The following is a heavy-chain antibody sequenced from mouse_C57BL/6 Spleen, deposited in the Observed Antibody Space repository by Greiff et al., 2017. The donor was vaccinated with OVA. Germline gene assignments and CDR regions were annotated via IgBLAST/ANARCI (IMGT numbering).Heavy chain of an antibody. Sequence: VQLQQSGAELVRPGASVKLSCTASGFNIKDDYMHWVKQRPEQGLEWIGWIDPENGDTEYASKFQGKATITADTSSNTAYLQLSSLTSEDTAVYYCTTEPSTAQATAYWGQGTLVTVSA. CDR3: TTEPSTAQATAY. CDR1: GFNIKDDY. D-gene: IGHD3-2*02. J-gene: IGHJ3*01. CDR2: IDPENGDT. V-gene: IGHV14-4*01.